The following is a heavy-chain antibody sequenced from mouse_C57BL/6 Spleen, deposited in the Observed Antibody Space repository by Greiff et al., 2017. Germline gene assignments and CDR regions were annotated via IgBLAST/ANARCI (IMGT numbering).Heavy chain of an antibody. CDR2: IDIGNGYT. CDR3: ARGGYYDYAYWCFDV. D-gene: IGHD2-4*01. CDR1: GYTFTSYG. V-gene: IGHV1-58*01. J-gene: IGHJ1*03. Sequence: VQLQQSGAELVRPGSSVKMSCKTSGYTFTSYGINWVKQRPGQGLEWIGYIDIGNGYTEYNEKFKGKATLTSDTSSSTAYMQLSSLTSEDSAIYFCARGGYYDYAYWCFDVWGTGTTVTVSA.